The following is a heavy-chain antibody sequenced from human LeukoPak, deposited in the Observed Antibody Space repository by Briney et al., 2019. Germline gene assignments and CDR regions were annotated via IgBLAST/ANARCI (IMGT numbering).Heavy chain of an antibody. V-gene: IGHV3-23*01. D-gene: IGHD4-23*01. CDR2: IRDSDSST. Sequence: GGSLKLSCTASGFTFSYYAMTWVRQAPGKGLEWVSGIRDSDSSTYYADSVKGRFTISRDNAKNTLYLQMNRLRAEDTAVYYCAKDPYGNSPGAFDIWGQGTMVTVSS. J-gene: IGHJ3*02. CDR3: AKDPYGNSPGAFDI. CDR1: GFTFSYYA.